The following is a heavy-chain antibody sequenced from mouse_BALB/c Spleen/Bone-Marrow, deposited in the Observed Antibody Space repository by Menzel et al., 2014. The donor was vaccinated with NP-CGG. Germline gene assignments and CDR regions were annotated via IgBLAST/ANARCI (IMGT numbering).Heavy chain of an antibody. J-gene: IGHJ2*01. D-gene: IGHD1-1*01. Sequence: EVHLVESGGGLVQPGGSLKLSCAASGFTFGSYGMSWVRQTPDKRLELVATINSNGGSTYYPDSVKGRFTISRDNAKNTLYLQMSSLKYEDTAMYFCARDYYGSSDYWGQGTTLTVSS. CDR3: ARDYYGSSDY. CDR2: INSNGGST. V-gene: IGHV5-6-3*01. CDR1: GFTFGSYG.